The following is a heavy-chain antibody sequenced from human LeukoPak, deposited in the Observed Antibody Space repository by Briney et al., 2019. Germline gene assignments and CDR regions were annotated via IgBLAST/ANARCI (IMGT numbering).Heavy chain of an antibody. Sequence: GGSLRLSCAASGFTFNSYGMHWVRQAPGKGLEWVAAMRYDGSNKYYADSVKGRFTISRDDSKNTLHLQMNSLRAEDTAMYYCARGLPPVMKYYFDYWGQGTLVTVSS. J-gene: IGHJ4*02. D-gene: IGHD4-11*01. CDR3: ARGLPPVMKYYFDY. V-gene: IGHV3-33*01. CDR2: MRYDGSNK. CDR1: GFTFNSYG.